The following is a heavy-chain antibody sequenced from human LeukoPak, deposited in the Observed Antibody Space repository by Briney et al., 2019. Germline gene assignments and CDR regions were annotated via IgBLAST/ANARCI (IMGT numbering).Heavy chain of an antibody. V-gene: IGHV5-51*01. Sequence: GESLKISCKRSGYSFTSYWIGWVRQMPGKGLEWMGIIYPGDSDTRYSPSFQGQVTISADKSISTAYLQWSSLKASDTAMYYCARRERLWSSSGAFDIWGQGTMVTVSS. CDR1: GYSFTSYW. CDR3: ARRERLWSSSGAFDI. J-gene: IGHJ3*02. D-gene: IGHD5-18*01. CDR2: IYPGDSDT.